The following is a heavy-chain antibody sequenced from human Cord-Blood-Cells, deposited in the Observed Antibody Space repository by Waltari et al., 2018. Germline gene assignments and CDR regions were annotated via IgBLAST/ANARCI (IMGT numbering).Heavy chain of an antibody. CDR1: GGSFSGYY. J-gene: IGHJ3*02. CDR2: INHSGST. Sequence: QVQLQQWGAGLLKPSETLSLTCAVYGGSFSGYYWIWIRQPPGKGLEWIGEINHSGSTNYNPSLKSRVTISVDTSKNQFSLKLSSVTAADTAVYYCVTYCSSTSCYLGAFDIWGQGTMVTVSS. CDR3: VTYCSSTSCYLGAFDI. D-gene: IGHD2-2*01. V-gene: IGHV4-34*02.